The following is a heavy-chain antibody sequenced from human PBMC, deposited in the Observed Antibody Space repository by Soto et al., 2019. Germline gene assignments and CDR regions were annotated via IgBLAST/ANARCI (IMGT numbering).Heavy chain of an antibody. CDR2: IIPIFGTA. CDR3: ARQADSSSSYYYGMDV. V-gene: IGHV1-69*13. J-gene: IGHJ6*02. D-gene: IGHD6-6*01. Sequence: SVKVSCKASGGTFSSYAISWVRQAPGQGLEWMGGIIPIFGTANYAQKFQGRVTITADESTSTAYMELSSPTSEDTAVYYCARQADSSSSYYYGMDVWGQGTTVTVSS. CDR1: GGTFSSYA.